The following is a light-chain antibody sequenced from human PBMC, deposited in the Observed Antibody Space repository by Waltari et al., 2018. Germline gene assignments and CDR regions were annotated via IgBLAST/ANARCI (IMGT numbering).Light chain of an antibody. CDR2: QDS. CDR1: KLGATY. CDR3: QAWDSSTTHVV. V-gene: IGLV3-1*01. Sequence: SYELTQPPSVSVSPGQTASITCSGDKLGATYACWYQQKPGQSPVLVIYQDSKRPSGIPERFSGSNSGNTATLTISGTQAMDEADYYCQAWDSSTTHVVFGGGTKLTVL. J-gene: IGLJ2*01.